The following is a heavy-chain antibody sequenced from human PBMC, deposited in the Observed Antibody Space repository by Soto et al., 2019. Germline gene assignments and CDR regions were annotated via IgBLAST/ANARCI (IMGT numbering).Heavy chain of an antibody. J-gene: IGHJ4*02. CDR1: GFTFSSFG. Sequence: VHLVESGGGVVQPGKSLRLSCAASGFTFSSFGIHWVRQAPGKGLEWVAVISYDGSEKYYADSVKGRFTSFRDNSKNTLWLQMNSLRAEDTAVYYCEKDRRYYDNTGYYFYFASWGQGTLVTVSS. D-gene: IGHD3-22*01. CDR2: ISYDGSEK. V-gene: IGHV3-30*18. CDR3: EKDRRYYDNTGYYFYFAS.